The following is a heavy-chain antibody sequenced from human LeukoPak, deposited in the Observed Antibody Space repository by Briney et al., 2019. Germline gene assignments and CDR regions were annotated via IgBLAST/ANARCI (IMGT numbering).Heavy chain of an antibody. J-gene: IGHJ4*02. D-gene: IGHD4-17*01. Sequence: GASVKVSCKASGYIFTNYGISWVRQAPGQGLEWLGWISTYNGNKNSAQKFQGRVTMTTDTSTNTAYMELRSLRSDDTAVYYCAREGGWGPTDYGDHVYWGQGTLVTVSS. CDR3: AREGGWGPTDYGDHVY. CDR2: ISTYNGNK. V-gene: IGHV1-18*01. CDR1: GYIFTNYG.